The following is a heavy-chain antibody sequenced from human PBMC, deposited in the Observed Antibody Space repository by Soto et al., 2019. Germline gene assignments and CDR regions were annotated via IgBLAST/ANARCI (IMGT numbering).Heavy chain of an antibody. CDR2: IYYSGST. CDR1: GGSISSYY. D-gene: IGHD3-22*01. J-gene: IGHJ6*02. Sequence: PSETLSLTCTVSGGSISSYYWSWIRQPPGKVLEWIGYIYYSGSTNYNPSLKSRVTISVDTSKNRFSPELSSVTSADTAVYYCARAGSIGYYYFYYYGMDVWGQGTTVTVSS. CDR3: ARAGSIGYYYFYYYGMDV. V-gene: IGHV4-59*01.